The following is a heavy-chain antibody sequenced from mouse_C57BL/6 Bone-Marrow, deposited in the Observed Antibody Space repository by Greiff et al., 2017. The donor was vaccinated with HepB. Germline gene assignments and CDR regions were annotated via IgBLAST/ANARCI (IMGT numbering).Heavy chain of an antibody. J-gene: IGHJ3*01. CDR1: GYTFTSYW. D-gene: IGHD2-10*01. Sequence: VQLQQPGAELVMPGASVKLSCKASGYTFTSYWMHWVKQRPGQGLEWIGEIDPSDSYTNYNQKFKGKSTLTVDKSSSTAYMQLSSLTSEDSAVYYGARRGPYCPALFAYWGQGTLVTVSA. CDR2: IDPSDSYT. CDR3: ARRGPYCPALFAY. V-gene: IGHV1-69*01.